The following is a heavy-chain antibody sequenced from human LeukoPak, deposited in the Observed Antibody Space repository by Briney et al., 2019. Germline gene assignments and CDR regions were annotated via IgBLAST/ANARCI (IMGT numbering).Heavy chain of an antibody. CDR3: ARDLYGGKLSRYFQH. CDR2: ISYDGSNK. V-gene: IGHV3-30*04. J-gene: IGHJ1*01. CDR1: GFTFSSYA. Sequence: GSLRLSCAASGFTFSSYAMHWVRQAPGKGLEWVAVISYDGSNKYYADSVKGRFTISRDNSKNTLYLQMNSLRAEDTAVYYCARDLYGGKLSRYFQHWGQGTLVTVSS. D-gene: IGHD4-23*01.